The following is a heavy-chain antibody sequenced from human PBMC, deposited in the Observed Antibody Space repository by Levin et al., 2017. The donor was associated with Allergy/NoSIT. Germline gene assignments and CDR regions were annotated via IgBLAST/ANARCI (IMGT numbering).Heavy chain of an antibody. J-gene: IGHJ4*02. V-gene: IGHV3-30-3*01. CDR2: ISYHGSHK. CDR1: GFTFLNYA. CDR3: ARDFEAYDMLNGYDGETLDY. Sequence: GGSLRLSCAASGFTFLNYAMHWVRQAPGKGLEWVAVISYHGSHKYYADSVKGRFTISRDNSKNTLYLQMNSLRAEDTAVYYCARDFEAYDMLNGYDGETLDYWGQGTLVTVSS. D-gene: IGHD3-9*01.